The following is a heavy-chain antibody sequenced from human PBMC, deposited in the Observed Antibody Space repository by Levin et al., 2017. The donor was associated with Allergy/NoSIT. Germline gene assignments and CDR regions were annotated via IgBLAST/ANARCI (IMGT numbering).Heavy chain of an antibody. CDR2: IYYSGST. CDR1: GGSISSYY. D-gene: IGHD6-6*01. J-gene: IGHJ6*02. V-gene: IGHV4-59*08. Sequence: GSLRLSCTVSGGSISSYYWSWIRQPPGKGLEWIGYIYYSGSTNYNPSLKSRVTISVDTSKNQFSLKLSSVTAADTAVYYCARHALIRSSSRYYYYGMDVWGQGTTVTVSS. CDR3: ARHALIRSSSRYYYYGMDV.